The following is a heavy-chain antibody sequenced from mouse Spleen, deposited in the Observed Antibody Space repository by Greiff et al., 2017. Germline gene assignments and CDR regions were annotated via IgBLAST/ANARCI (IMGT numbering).Heavy chain of an antibody. CDR2: ISSGGGNT. D-gene: IGHD2-3*01. V-gene: IGHV5-9*04. Sequence: EVKVVESGGGLVKLGGSLKLSCAASGFTFSSYAMSWVRQTPEKRLEWVATISSGGGNTYYPDSVKGRFTISRDNAKNTLYLQMSSLKSEDTAMYYCARHYDGGWFAYWGQGTLVTVSA. CDR3: ARHYDGGWFAY. J-gene: IGHJ3*01. CDR1: GFTFSSYA.